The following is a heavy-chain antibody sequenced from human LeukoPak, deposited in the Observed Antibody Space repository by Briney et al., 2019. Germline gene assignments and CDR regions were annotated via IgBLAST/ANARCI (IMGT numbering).Heavy chain of an antibody. J-gene: IGHJ4*02. CDR3: AKDSDIRSAKYYFGY. CDR2: ISCNSGTI. Sequence: PGRSLRLSCAASGFNFDDYAMHWVRQAPGKGLEWVSGISCNSGTIGYGDSVKGRFTISRDDAKNSLYLQMNSLRPEDTAVYYCAKDSDIRSAKYYFGYWGQGTLVTVSS. V-gene: IGHV3-9*01. CDR1: GFNFDDYA. D-gene: IGHD6-25*01.